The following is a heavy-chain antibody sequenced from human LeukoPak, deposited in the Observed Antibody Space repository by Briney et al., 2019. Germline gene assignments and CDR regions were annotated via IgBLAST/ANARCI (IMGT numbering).Heavy chain of an antibody. D-gene: IGHD3-22*01. CDR2: IYYSGST. V-gene: IGHV4-61*01. CDR1: GGSVSSGSYY. CDR3: ARVAHDYYDSSGYYSYIDY. J-gene: IGHJ4*02. Sequence: SETLSLTCTVSGGSVSSGSYYWSWIRQPPGKGLEWIGYIYYSGSTNYNPSLKSRVTISVDTSKNQFSLKLSSVTAAGTAVYYCARVAHDYYDSSGYYSYIDYWGQGTLVTVSS.